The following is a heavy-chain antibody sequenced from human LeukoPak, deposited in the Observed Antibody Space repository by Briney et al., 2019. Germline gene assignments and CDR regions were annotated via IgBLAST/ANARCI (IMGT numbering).Heavy chain of an antibody. J-gene: IGHJ3*02. V-gene: IGHV3-15*01. D-gene: IGHD3-22*01. CDR3: TTDRTYYYDRSGYHDAFDI. CDR1: GFTFSNAW. Sequence: GGSHRHSCAASGFTFSNAWMSWVRQAPGKGLEWVGRIKCKTDGGTTDYAAPVKGRFTISRDDSKNTLYLQMHRLKTEDTAVYYCTTDRTYYYDRSGYHDAFDIRGRGEPLTVSS. CDR2: IKCKTDGGTT.